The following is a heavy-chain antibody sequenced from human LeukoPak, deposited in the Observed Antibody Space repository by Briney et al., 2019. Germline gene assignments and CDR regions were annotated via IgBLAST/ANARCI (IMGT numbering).Heavy chain of an antibody. D-gene: IGHD6-13*01. V-gene: IGHV1-46*01. J-gene: IGHJ4*02. CDR3: AASGMAEPFDY. CDR1: GYTFTSYY. CDR2: INPSGGST. Sequence: GASVKVSCKASGYTFTSYYMHWVRQAPGQGLERMGIINPSGGSTSYAQKFQGRVTVTRDTSTSTVYMELSSPRSEDTAVYYCAASGMAEPFDYWGQGTLVTVSS.